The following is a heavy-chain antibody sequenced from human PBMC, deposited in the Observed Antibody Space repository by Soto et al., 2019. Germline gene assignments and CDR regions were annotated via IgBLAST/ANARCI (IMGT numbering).Heavy chain of an antibody. CDR3: TKGIFANWFDP. Sequence: PSETLSLTCTVSGGSISSSSYYWGWIRQPPGKGLEWIGYIYYSGSTYYNPSLKSRVTISVDTSKNQFSLKLSSVTAADTAVYYCTKGIFANWFDPWGQGTLVTVSS. D-gene: IGHD3-3*01. J-gene: IGHJ5*02. CDR2: IYYSGST. V-gene: IGHV4-30-4*01. CDR1: GGSISSSSYY.